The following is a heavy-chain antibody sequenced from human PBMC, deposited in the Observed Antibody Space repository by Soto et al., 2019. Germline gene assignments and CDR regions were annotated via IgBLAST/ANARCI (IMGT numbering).Heavy chain of an antibody. CDR3: AKDPHRNYYGSGQFDP. Sequence: PGGSLRLSCAASGFTFSSYGMHWVRQAPGKGLEWVAVISYDGSNKYYADSVKGRFTISRDNSKNTLYLQMNSLRAEDTAEYYCAKDPHRNYYGSGQFDPWGQGTLVTVSS. CDR2: ISYDGSNK. CDR1: GFTFSSYG. V-gene: IGHV3-30*18. D-gene: IGHD3-10*01. J-gene: IGHJ5*02.